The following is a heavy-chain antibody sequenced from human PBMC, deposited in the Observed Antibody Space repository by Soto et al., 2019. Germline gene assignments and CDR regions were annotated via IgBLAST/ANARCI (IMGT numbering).Heavy chain of an antibody. D-gene: IGHD2-21*01. V-gene: IGHV1-69*01. CDR2: IIPLFGTP. CDR3: GRVSPSICGGGNCYRLDSYFDS. J-gene: IGHJ4*03. CDR1: GVTFSTSG. Sequence: QVQLVQSGAEVKKPGSSLKVSCKTSGVTFSTSGISWVRQGPGQGLEWMGGIIPLFGTPKYARKFQGRVSITADDSATTTYLELSGLSSDDTAIYYCGRVSPSICGGGNCYRLDSYFDSWGQGSQVVVSS.